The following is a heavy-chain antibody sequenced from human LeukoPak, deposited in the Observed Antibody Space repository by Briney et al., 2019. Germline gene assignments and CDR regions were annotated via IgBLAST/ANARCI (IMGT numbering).Heavy chain of an antibody. J-gene: IGHJ4*02. D-gene: IGHD6-13*01. CDR1: GGSVSSASYY. CDR2: ILYSGST. CDR3: ARSEYYSSSWYSTFDY. Sequence: PSETLSLTCSVSGGSVSSASYYWSWIRQPPGKGLEWIGYILYSGSTNYSPSLKSRVTISVDTSKNQFSLKLSSVTAADTAVYYCARSEYYSSSWYSTFDYWGQGTLVTVSP. V-gene: IGHV4-61*01.